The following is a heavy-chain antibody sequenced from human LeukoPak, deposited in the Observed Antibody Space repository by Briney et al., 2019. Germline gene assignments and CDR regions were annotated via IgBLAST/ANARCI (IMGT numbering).Heavy chain of an antibody. J-gene: IGHJ4*02. Sequence: GGSLSLSCAASGFTVSSNYMSWVRQAPGKGLEWVSVIHSGGNTYYADSVKGRFTISRDNSKNTLFLQMNSLRAEDTAVYYCVRDRDVGSGYCDYWGQGTLVTVSS. CDR1: GFTVSSNY. D-gene: IGHD2-21*01. CDR3: VRDRDVGSGYCDY. CDR2: IHSGGNT. V-gene: IGHV3-53*01.